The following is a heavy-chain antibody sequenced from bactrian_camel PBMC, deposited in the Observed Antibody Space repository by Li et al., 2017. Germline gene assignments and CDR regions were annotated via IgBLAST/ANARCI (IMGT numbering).Heavy chain of an antibody. Sequence: HVQLVESGGALVQPGGSLRLSCAASGFTFSSYYINWVRQVPGKGLEWVASIRADASRTYYADSVKGRYTISRDNAKNTLYLQMDSLTSEDTALYYCTMPLSAGVWYSLFAHWGQGTQVTVS. CDR3: TMPLSAGVWYSLFAH. J-gene: IGHJ4*01. CDR1: GFTFSSYY. V-gene: IGHV3S6*01. CDR2: IRADASRT. D-gene: IGHD6*01.